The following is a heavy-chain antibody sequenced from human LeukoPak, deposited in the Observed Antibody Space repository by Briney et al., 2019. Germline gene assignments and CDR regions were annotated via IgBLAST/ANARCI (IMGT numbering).Heavy chain of an antibody. D-gene: IGHD2-2*01. V-gene: IGHV3-43*01. Sequence: PGGSLRLSCAASGFTFDDYTMHWVRQAPGKGLEWVSLISWDGGSTYYADSVKGRFTISRDNSKNSLYLQMNSLKTEDTALYYCAKDYCSSTSCWDDAFDIWGQGTMVTVSS. J-gene: IGHJ3*02. CDR3: AKDYCSSTSCWDDAFDI. CDR2: ISWDGGST. CDR1: GFTFDDYT.